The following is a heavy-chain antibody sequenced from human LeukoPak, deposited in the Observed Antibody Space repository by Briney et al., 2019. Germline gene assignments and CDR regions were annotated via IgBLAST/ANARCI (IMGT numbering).Heavy chain of an antibody. CDR3: ARDDFSYTGSHWFDP. J-gene: IGHJ5*02. CDR1: GGTFSSYA. CDR2: IIPIFGTA. D-gene: IGHD3/OR15-3a*01. V-gene: IGHV1-69*13. Sequence: SVKVSCKASGGTFSSYAISWVRQAPGQGLEWMGGIIPIFGTANYAQKFQGRVTITADESTSTAYMELSSLRSEDTGVYYCARDDFSYTGSHWFDPWGQGTLVTVSS.